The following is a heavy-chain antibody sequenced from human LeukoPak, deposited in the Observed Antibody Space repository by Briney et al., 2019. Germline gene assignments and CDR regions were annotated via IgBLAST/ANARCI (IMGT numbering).Heavy chain of an antibody. Sequence: PSETLSLTCTVSGGSISSGDYYWSWIRQPPGKGLEWIGYIYYSGSTYYNPSLKSRVTISVDTSKNQFSLKLSSVTAADTAVYYCARGTTYYDFWSGYADWFDPWGQGTLVTVSS. CDR2: IYYSGST. CDR1: GGSISSGDYY. D-gene: IGHD3-3*01. V-gene: IGHV4-30-4*02. J-gene: IGHJ5*02. CDR3: ARGTTYYDFWSGYADWFDP.